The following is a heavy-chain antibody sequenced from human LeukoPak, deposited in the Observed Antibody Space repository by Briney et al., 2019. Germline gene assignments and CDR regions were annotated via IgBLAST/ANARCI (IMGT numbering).Heavy chain of an antibody. D-gene: IGHD1-7*01. CDR1: GGSISSGGYY. V-gene: IGHV4-30-2*01. CDR2: IYHSGST. CDR3: ASVNWNYPY. J-gene: IGHJ4*02. Sequence: PSETLSLTCTVSGGSISSGGYYWSWIRQPPGKGLEWIGYIYHSGSTYYNPSLKSRVTISVDRSKNQFSLKLSSVTAADTAVYYCASVNWNYPYWGQGTLVTVSS.